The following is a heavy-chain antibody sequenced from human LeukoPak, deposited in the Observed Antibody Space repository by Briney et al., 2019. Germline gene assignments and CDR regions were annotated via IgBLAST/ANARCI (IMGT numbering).Heavy chain of an antibody. CDR2: ISGSSAYI. Sequence: PGGSLRLSCAASGFTFSSYSMNWVRQAPGKGLEWVSSISGSSAYIYCADSVKGRFTISRDNAKNSLYLQMNSLRAEDTAVYYCVREVSPDAFDIWGQGTMVTVSS. CDR3: VREVSPDAFDI. D-gene: IGHD5/OR15-5a*01. J-gene: IGHJ3*02. CDR1: GFTFSSYS. V-gene: IGHV3-21*01.